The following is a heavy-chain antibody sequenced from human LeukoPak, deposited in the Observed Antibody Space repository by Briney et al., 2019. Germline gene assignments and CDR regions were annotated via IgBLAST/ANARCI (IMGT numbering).Heavy chain of an antibody. V-gene: IGHV3-30*18. Sequence: GSLRLSCAASGFTFSSYGMHWVRPAPGKGLEWVAVISYDGSNKYYADSVKGRFTISRDNSKNTLYLQMNSLRAEDTAVYYCAKGICSSTSCYDYYYGMDVWGKGTTVTVSS. CDR1: GFTFSSYG. CDR3: AKGICSSTSCYDYYYGMDV. J-gene: IGHJ6*04. CDR2: ISYDGSNK. D-gene: IGHD2-2*01.